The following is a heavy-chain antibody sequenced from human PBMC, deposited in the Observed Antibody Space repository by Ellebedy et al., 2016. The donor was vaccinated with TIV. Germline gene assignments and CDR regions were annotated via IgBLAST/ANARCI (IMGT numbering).Heavy chain of an antibody. CDR3: AKDALLTGYSNDAFDI. CDR2: ISGSGGST. D-gene: IGHD3-9*01. CDR1: GFTFSSYA. J-gene: IGHJ3*02. Sequence: GESLKISXAASGFTFSSYAMSWVRQAPGKGLEWVSAISGSGGSTYYADSVKGRFTISRDNSKNTLYLQMNSLRAEDTAVYYCAKDALLTGYSNDAFDIWGQGTMVTVSS. V-gene: IGHV3-23*01.